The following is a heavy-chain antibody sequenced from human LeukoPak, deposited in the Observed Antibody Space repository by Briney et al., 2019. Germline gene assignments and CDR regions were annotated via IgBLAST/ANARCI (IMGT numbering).Heavy chain of an antibody. J-gene: IGHJ5*02. CDR1: GFTFSSYW. V-gene: IGHV3-74*01. D-gene: IGHD2-15*01. CDR3: ARDGQDIVVLVAATPCGWFDP. Sequence: GGSLRLSCAASGFTFSSYWMHWVRQAPGKGLVGVSRINSDGSSTSYADSVKGRFTISRDNAKNTLYLQMNSLRAEDTAVYYCARDGQDIVVLVAATPCGWFDPWGQGTLLTVSS. CDR2: INSDGSST.